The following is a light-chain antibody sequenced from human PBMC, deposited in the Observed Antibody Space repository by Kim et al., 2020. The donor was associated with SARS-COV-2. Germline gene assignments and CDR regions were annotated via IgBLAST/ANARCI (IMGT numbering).Light chain of an antibody. CDR2: AAS. V-gene: IGKV1-39*01. CDR3: QQSYSTPPT. CDR1: HTISGY. Sequence: SSIGNSVTITCRSSHTISGYLNWYQHKPSKAPKLLIYAASNLLGGIPSRFSGSGSEKDFTLTINSLQPEDFSTYHFQQSYSTPPTFSQETNVDIK. J-gene: IGKJ1*01.